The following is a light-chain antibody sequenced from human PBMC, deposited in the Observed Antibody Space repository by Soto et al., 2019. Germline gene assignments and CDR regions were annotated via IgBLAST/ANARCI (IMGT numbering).Light chain of an antibody. CDR1: HDVSVS. CDR3: QQRASWPYT. V-gene: IGKV3-11*01. CDR2: DAS. Sequence: EIVLTQSPDTLSLSPGEGVTLSCRASHDVSVSLVWYRQRPGQSPRLLIHDASNRATGISARFSGSGSGTDFTLAIASMETEEEAPYYCQQRASWPYTSGQGTKVDIK. J-gene: IGKJ2*01.